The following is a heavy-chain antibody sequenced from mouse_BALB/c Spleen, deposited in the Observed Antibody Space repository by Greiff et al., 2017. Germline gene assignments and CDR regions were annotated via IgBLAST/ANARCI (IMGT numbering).Heavy chain of an antibody. V-gene: IGHV5-6-5*01. CDR1: GFTFSSYA. D-gene: IGHD2-4*01. CDR3: ARGGYDYGWYFDV. J-gene: IGHJ1*01. Sequence: EVKLEESGGGLVKPGGSLKLSCAASGFTFSSYAMSWVRQTPEKRLEWVASISSGGSTYYPDSVKGRFTISRDNARNILYLQMSSLRSEDTAMYYCARGGYDYGWYFDVWGAGTTVTVSS. CDR2: ISSGGST.